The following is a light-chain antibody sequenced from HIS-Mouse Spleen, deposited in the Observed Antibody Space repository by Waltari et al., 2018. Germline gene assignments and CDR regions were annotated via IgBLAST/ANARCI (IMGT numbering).Light chain of an antibody. CDR2: GAS. V-gene: IGKV3-20*01. J-gene: IGKJ1*01. Sequence: EIVLTQSPGTLSWSPWDRATLSCRASQSVSSSYLAWYQQKPGQAPRLLIYGASSRATGIPDRFSGSGSGTDFTLTISRLEPEDFAVYYCQQYGSSPWTFGQGTKVEIK. CDR1: QSVSSSY. CDR3: QQYGSSPWT.